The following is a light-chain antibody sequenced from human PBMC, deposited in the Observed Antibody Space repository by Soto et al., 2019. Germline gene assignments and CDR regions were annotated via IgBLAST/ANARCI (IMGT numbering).Light chain of an antibody. CDR3: QQYNNWPPLT. J-gene: IGKJ4*01. V-gene: IGKV3-15*01. CDR1: QSVSSN. CDR2: GAS. Sequence: EIVMPQSPATLSVSPGERATLSCRASQSVSSNLAWYQQEPGQAPRLLIYGASTRATGIPARFSGSGSGTEFTLTISRLQSEDFAVYYCQQYNNWPPLTFGGGTKVEIK.